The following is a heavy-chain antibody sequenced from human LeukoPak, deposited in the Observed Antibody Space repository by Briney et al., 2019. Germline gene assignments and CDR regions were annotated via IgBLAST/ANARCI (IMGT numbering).Heavy chain of an antibody. D-gene: IGHD6-13*01. J-gene: IGHJ5*02. CDR3: ACTPYGQQLAWFDP. V-gene: IGHV3-21*01. CDR2: ISSSSSYI. Sequence: PGGSLRLSCAASGFTFSSYSMNWVRQAPGKGLEWGSPISSSSSYICYVDSVKGRFPISRDNAKTSLYLQMNSLRAEDTAVYYCACTPYGQQLAWFDPWGQGTLVTVSS. CDR1: GFTFSSYS.